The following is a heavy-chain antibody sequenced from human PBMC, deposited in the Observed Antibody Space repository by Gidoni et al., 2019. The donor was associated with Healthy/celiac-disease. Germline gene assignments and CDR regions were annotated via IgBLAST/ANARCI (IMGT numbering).Heavy chain of an antibody. V-gene: IGHV3-23*01. Sequence: EVQLLESGGGLVQPGGSLRLSCAASGFTFSSYAMSWVRQAPGKGLEWVSAISGSGGSTYYADSVKGRFTISRDNSKNTLYLQMNSLRAEDTAVYYCAKDLRGHWELYYYNGMDVWGQGTTVTVSS. D-gene: IGHD1-26*01. J-gene: IGHJ6*02. CDR2: ISGSGGST. CDR3: AKDLRGHWELYYYNGMDV. CDR1: GFTFSSYA.